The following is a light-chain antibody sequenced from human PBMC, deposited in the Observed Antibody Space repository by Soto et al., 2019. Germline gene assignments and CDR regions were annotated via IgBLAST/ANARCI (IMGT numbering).Light chain of an antibody. CDR1: QSIGSW. Sequence: DIQMTQSPSTLSASVGDGGTITCRASQSIGSWLAWYQQKPGKAPKLLIYKATNIQSGVPSRFSGSGSGTDFSLTISSLQPVDSATYFCQQYNDFQYTFGPGTKLEI. CDR2: KAT. CDR3: QQYNDFQYT. V-gene: IGKV1-5*03. J-gene: IGKJ2*01.